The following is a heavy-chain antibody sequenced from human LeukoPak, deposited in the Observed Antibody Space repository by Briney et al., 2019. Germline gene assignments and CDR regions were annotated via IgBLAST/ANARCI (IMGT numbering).Heavy chain of an antibody. V-gene: IGHV1-2*02. CDR2: INPNSGGT. D-gene: IGHD2-15*01. J-gene: IGHJ6*02. CDR3: AREVVVAARSLYGMDV. CDR1: GYTFTGYY. Sequence: ASVKVSCKASGYTFTGYYMHWVRQAPGQGLEWMGWINPNSGGTNYAQKFQGRVTMTRDTSISTAYMEPSRLRSDDTAVYYCAREVVVAARSLYGMDVWGQGTTVTVSS.